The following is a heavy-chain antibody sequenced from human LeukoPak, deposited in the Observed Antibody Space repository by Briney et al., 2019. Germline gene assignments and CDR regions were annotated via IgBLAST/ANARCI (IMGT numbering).Heavy chain of an antibody. CDR1: GGSFSGYH. CDR3: ARGRHDITMIVVVMTSVSYYLDV. CDR2: INPSGST. J-gene: IGHJ6*03. D-gene: IGHD3-22*01. V-gene: IGHV4-34*01. Sequence: PSETLSLTCAVYGGSFSGYHWTWIRQSPGKGLEWIGDINPSGSTYYNPSLKSRLTISVDTSKNQFSLKLRSVTAADTAVYYCARGRHDITMIVVVMTSVSYYLDVWGEGTTVTVS.